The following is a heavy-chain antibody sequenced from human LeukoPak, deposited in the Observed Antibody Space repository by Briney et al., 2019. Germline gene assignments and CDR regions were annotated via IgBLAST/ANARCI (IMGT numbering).Heavy chain of an antibody. J-gene: IGHJ5*02. CDR1: GFTFSSYA. Sequence: TGGSLRLSCAASGFTFSSYAMHWVRQAPGKGLEWVAVISYDGSNKYYADFVKGRFTISRDNSKNTLYLQMNSLRAEDTAVYYCARDRDGSGGSWTGWFDPWGQGTLVTVSS. CDR2: ISYDGSNK. CDR3: ARDRDGSGGSWTGWFDP. V-gene: IGHV3-30-3*01. D-gene: IGHD2-15*01.